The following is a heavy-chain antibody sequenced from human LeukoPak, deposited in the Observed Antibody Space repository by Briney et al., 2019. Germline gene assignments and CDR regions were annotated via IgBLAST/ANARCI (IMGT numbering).Heavy chain of an antibody. CDR2: IYYSGST. CDR3: ARLQWLAYYFDY. Sequence: SETLSLTCTVSGGSISDYYWSWIRQPPGRGLEWLGYIYYSGSTHYNPSLKSRVTMSVDTSKNQFSLKVSSVTAADTAVYFCARLQWLAYYFDYWGQETLVTVSS. V-gene: IGHV4-59*01. CDR1: GGSISDYY. D-gene: IGHD6-19*01. J-gene: IGHJ4*02.